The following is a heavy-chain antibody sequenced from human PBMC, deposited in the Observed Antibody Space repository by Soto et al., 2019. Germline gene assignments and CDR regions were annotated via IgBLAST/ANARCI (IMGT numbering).Heavy chain of an antibody. Sequence: ASVKVSCKASGYTFTTYDINWVRQATGHGLEWMGWINPNSGNTGYAQRFQGRVTMTRDTAIRTAYMEVSSLRSDDTAVYYCARGRASGSYYLLDYWGQGTLVTVSS. V-gene: IGHV1-8*01. CDR2: INPNSGNT. CDR1: GYTFTTYD. J-gene: IGHJ4*02. CDR3: ARGRASGSYYLLDY. D-gene: IGHD3-10*01.